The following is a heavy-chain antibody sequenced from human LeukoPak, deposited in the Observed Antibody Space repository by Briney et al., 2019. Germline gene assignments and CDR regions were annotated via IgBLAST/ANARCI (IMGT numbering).Heavy chain of an antibody. CDR2: ISSDGSRV. V-gene: IGHV3-74*01. CDR1: GFTFSDYW. D-gene: IGHD6-13*01. Sequence: GGSLRLSCAASGFTFSDYWMHWVRHAPGKGLVWVSRISSDGSRVTYADSVKGRFTISRDNAKNTLYLQMNSLRAEDTAVYYCAKDPRRYSRTGGYFEYWGQGTLVTVSS. CDR3: AKDPRRYSRTGGYFEY. J-gene: IGHJ4*02.